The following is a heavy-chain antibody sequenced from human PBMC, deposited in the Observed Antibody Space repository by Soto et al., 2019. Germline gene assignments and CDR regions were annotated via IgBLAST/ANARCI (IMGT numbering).Heavy chain of an antibody. CDR1: GFTFSHYV. CDR2: ISGSGSSV. D-gene: IGHD3-10*01. J-gene: IGHJ6*02. CDR3: AKVRASYLSASYFYYGLDV. V-gene: IGHV3-23*01. Sequence: EVELLESGGGLVRPGGSLRLSSAASGFTFSHYVLSWVRQSPERGLEWVSSISGSGSSVYVADSVRGRFIMSRDLSTNTVSLQMNSLRAEDTAVYYCAKVRASYLSASYFYYGLDVWGQGTTVTVSS.